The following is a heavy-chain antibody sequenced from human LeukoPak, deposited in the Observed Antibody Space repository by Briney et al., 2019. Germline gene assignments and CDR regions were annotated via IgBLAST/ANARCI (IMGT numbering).Heavy chain of an antibody. V-gene: IGHV1-69*05. CDR3: ARGCCSSTSCRGWFDP. J-gene: IGHJ5*02. D-gene: IGHD2-2*01. Sequence: SVKVSCKASGGTFSSYAISWVRQAPGQGLEWMGGIIPIFGTANYAQKFQGRVTITTDESTSTAYMELSSLRSEDTAVYYCARGCCSSTSCRGWFDPWGQGTLVTVSS. CDR2: IIPIFGTA. CDR1: GGTFSSYA.